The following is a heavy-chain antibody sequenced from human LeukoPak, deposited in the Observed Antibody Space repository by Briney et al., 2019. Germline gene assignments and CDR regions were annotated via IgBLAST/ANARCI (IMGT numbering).Heavy chain of an antibody. V-gene: IGHV3-53*01. J-gene: IGHJ4*02. D-gene: IGHD1-7*01. CDR3: AAKVELRSNGPYFNS. CDR1: GFTVSSNY. CDR2: IYSGGDT. Sequence: GGSLRLSCAPSGFTVSSNYMSWVRQAPGKGLDWVSVIYSGGDTFYADSVKGRFTISRDNSKNTLYLQMNSLRAEGTAVYYCAAKVELRSNGPYFNSWGQGTLVTVSS.